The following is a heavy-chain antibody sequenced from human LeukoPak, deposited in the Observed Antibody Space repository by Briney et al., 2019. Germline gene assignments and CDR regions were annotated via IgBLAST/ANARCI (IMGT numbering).Heavy chain of an antibody. CDR3: ARASGDGYNTFDY. CDR1: GFTFSSYA. J-gene: IGHJ4*02. Sequence: GGSLRLSCAASGFTFSSYAMHWVRQAPGKGLEWVAVISYDGSNKYYADSVKGRFTISRDNAKNTLYLQMNSLRAEDTAVYYCARASGDGYNTFDYWGQGTLVTVSS. CDR2: ISYDGSNK. D-gene: IGHD5-24*01. V-gene: IGHV3-30-3*01.